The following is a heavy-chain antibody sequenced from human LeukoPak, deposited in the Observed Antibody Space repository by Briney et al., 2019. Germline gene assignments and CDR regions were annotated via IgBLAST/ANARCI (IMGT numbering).Heavy chain of an antibody. CDR3: ARAKAYSSSRYYFDY. Sequence: GESLKISRKDSGHSFTSYWIGWVRQMPGKGLEWMGIIYPGDSDTRYSPSFQGQVTISADKSISTAYLQWSSLKASDTAMYYCARAKAYSSSRYYFDYWGQGTLVPVSS. CDR1: GHSFTSYW. V-gene: IGHV5-51*01. J-gene: IGHJ4*02. D-gene: IGHD6-13*01. CDR2: IYPGDSDT.